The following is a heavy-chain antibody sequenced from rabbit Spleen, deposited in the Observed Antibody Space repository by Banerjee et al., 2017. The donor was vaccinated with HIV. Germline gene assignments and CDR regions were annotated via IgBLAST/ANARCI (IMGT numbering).Heavy chain of an antibody. J-gene: IGHJ4*01. D-gene: IGHD8-1*01. CDR2: IYAGSSGTS. Sequence: QSLEESGGDLVKPGASLTLTCIASGVSFSGDSYMCWVRQAPGKGLEWIVCIYAGSSGTSYYASWAKGRFTFSKTSSTTVTLQITSLTAADTATYFCARDGAGGSYFALWGPGTLVTVS. CDR3: ARDGAGGSYFAL. V-gene: IGHV1S40*01. CDR1: GVSFSGDSY.